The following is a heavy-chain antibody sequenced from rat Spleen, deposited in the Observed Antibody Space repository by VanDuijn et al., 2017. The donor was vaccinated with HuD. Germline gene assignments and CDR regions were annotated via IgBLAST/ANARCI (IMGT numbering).Heavy chain of an antibody. J-gene: IGHJ2*01. Sequence: QVQLKESGPGLVQPSQTLSLTCTVSGFSLTNNGVSWVRQPPGKDLEWIAAISSGGSTYYNSAVQSRLSINRDTSKSQVFLKMDSLQPEDTGTYYCARADISAISTDGIWGQGVMVTVSS. V-gene: IGHV2S12*01. CDR3: ARADISAISTDGI. D-gene: IGHD1-2*01. CDR1: GFSLTNNG. CDR2: ISSGGST.